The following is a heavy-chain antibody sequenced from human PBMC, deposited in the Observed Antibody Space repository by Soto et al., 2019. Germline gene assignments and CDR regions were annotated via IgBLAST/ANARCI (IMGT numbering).Heavy chain of an antibody. CDR2: ISHSSGNT. V-gene: IGHV3-23*01. CDR1: GFTFSSYG. Sequence: EVQLLESGGGLVQPGGSLRLSCAASGFTFSSYGMSWVRQAPGKGLEWVSAISHSSGNTYYADFVKGRFAISRDTSKNTLYLHMNSLTAVDTAVYYCATFMFCSSTSCYGREGGYWGQGTLVTVSS. J-gene: IGHJ4*02. D-gene: IGHD2-2*01. CDR3: ATFMFCSSTSCYGREGGY.